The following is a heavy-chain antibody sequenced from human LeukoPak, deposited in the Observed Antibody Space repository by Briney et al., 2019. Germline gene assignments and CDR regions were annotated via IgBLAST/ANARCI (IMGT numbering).Heavy chain of an antibody. CDR2: IKRKTEGGTT. CDR3: SYGANFYFDV. J-gene: IGHJ2*01. V-gene: IGHV3-15*07. CDR1: GLTFSNVY. D-gene: IGHD4/OR15-4a*01. Sequence: GGSLRLSCAASGLTFSNVYMNWVRQAPGKGLEWVGRIKRKTEGGTTDFAAPVKGRFTISRDDSENTLYLQMNSLKIEDTAAYYCSYGANFYFDVWGRGTLVTVAS.